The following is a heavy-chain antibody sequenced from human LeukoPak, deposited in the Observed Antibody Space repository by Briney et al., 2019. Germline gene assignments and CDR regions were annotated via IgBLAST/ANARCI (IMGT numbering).Heavy chain of an antibody. CDR2: ISGSGGST. J-gene: IGHJ4*02. V-gene: IGHV3-23*01. Sequence: GGSLRLSCAASGFTFSSYAMSWVRQAPGMGLEWVSAISGSGGSTYYADSVKGRFTISRDNSKNTLYLQMNSLRAEDTAVYYCAKGPQGITIFGVVKYWGQGTLVTVSS. CDR1: GFTFSSYA. CDR3: AKGPQGITIFGVVKY. D-gene: IGHD3-3*01.